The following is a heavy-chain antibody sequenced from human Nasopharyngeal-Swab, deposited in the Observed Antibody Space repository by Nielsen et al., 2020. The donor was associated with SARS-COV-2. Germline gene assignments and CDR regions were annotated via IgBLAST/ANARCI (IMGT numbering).Heavy chain of an antibody. CDR2: IYYSGST. CDR3: ARGPEYYDFWSGYYSWFDP. D-gene: IGHD3-3*01. Sequence: RQAPGKGLEWFGYIYYSGSTNYNPSLKSRVTISVDTSKNQFSLKLSSVTAADTGVYYCARGPEYYDFWSGYYSWFDPWGQGTLVTVSS. J-gene: IGHJ5*02. V-gene: IGHV4-59*01.